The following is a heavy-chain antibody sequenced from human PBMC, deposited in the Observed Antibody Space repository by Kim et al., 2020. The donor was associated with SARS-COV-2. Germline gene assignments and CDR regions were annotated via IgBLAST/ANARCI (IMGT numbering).Heavy chain of an antibody. CDR3: AKERRVYCSGGSCTLGRVEMATPYDPAPWFDP. CDR2: ISGSGGST. CDR1: GFTFSSYA. J-gene: IGHJ5*02. D-gene: IGHD2-15*01. Sequence: GGSLRLSCAASGFTFSSYAMSWVRQAPGKGLEWVSAISGSGGSTYYADSVKGRFTISRDNSKNTLYLQMNSLRAEDTAVYYCAKERRVYCSGGSCTLGRVEMATPYDPAPWFDPWGQGTLVTVSS. V-gene: IGHV3-23*01.